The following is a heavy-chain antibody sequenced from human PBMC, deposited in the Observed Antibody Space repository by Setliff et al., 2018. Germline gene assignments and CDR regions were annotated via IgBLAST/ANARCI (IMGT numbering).Heavy chain of an antibody. J-gene: IGHJ4*02. V-gene: IGHV1-69*10. CDR1: GGTFSSYA. CDR3: ARERSSSWPTKYYFDY. D-gene: IGHD6-13*01. Sequence: SVKVSCKASGGTFSSYAISWVRQAPGQGLEWMGGIIPILGIANYAQKFQGRVTITAAESTSTAYMELSSLRSEDTAVYYCARERSSSWPTKYYFDYWGQGTLVTVSS. CDR2: IIPILGIA.